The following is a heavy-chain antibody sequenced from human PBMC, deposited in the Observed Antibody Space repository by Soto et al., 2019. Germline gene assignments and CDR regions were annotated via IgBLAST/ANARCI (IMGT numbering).Heavy chain of an antibody. J-gene: IGHJ3*02. CDR2: IYYSGST. D-gene: IGHD5-18*01. V-gene: IGHV4-39*01. CDR1: GGSISSSSYY. Sequence: QLQLQESGPGLVKPSETLSLTCTVSGGSISSSSYYWGWIRQPPGKGLEWIGSIYYSGSTYYNPSLKSRVTISVDTSKNQFSLKLSSVTAADTAVYYCASELHTAMGQFDAFDIWGQGTMVTVSS. CDR3: ASELHTAMGQFDAFDI.